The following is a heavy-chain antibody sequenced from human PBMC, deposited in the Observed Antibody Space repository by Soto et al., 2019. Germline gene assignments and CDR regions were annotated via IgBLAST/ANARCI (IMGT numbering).Heavy chain of an antibody. Sequence: GGSLRISCAASGFPFANYWMSWVRQAPGKGLEWVANIQQQGNEKYYIDSVEGRFPISRDNAKNSLYLQIDSLRVEDTAVYYCARLSTSIANGDSWGQGTLVTVSS. V-gene: IGHV3-7*03. CDR2: IQQQGNEK. J-gene: IGHJ4*02. CDR3: ARLSTSIANGDS. CDR1: GFPFANYW. D-gene: IGHD2-21*01.